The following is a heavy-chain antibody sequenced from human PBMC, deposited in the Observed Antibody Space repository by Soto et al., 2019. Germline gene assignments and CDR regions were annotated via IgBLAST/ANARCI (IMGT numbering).Heavy chain of an antibody. Sequence: GSLRLSCAASGFTFSSYGMHWVRQAPGKGLEWVAVIWYDGSNKYYADSVKGRFTISRDNSKNTLYLQMNSLRAEDTAVYYCAREERGQNTSEGTTYYDFWSGYYSYWGQGTLVTVSS. V-gene: IGHV3-33*01. J-gene: IGHJ4*02. CDR1: GFTFSSYG. D-gene: IGHD3-3*01. CDR2: IWYDGSNK. CDR3: AREERGQNTSEGTTYYDFWSGYYSY.